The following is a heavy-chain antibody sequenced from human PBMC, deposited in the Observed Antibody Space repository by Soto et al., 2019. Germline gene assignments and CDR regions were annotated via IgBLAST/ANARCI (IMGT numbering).Heavy chain of an antibody. Sequence: PGGSLRLSCAASGLIFSNYAMAWVRQAPGKGLQWVSGIRDSDGTTWYADSVKGRFIISRDISENTVYLQMNSLRGEDTAMYYCARLGPYGSESYSFRYNWFDPWGQGTQVTVSS. D-gene: IGHD3-10*01. V-gene: IGHV3-23*01. CDR2: IRDSDGTT. CDR1: GLIFSNYA. J-gene: IGHJ5*02. CDR3: ARLGPYGSESYSFRYNWFDP.